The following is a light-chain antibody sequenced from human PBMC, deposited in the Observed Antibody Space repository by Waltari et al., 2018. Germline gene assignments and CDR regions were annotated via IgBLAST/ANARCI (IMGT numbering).Light chain of an antibody. CDR3: QQYNTYWT. CDR2: KAS. J-gene: IGKJ1*01. Sequence: DLQMTQSPSTLSASVGDRVTITCRASQSISRWLAWYQQKPGKAPKVLIYKASTLRSGIQSRFSGSGSGTDFTLTISSLQPDDIATYYCQQYNTYWTFGQGTKVEIK. V-gene: IGKV1-5*03. CDR1: QSISRW.